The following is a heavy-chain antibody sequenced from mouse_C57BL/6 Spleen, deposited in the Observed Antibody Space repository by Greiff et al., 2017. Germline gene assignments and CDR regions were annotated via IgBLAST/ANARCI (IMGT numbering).Heavy chain of an antibody. D-gene: IGHD2-2*01. CDR3: AREGDGYDVAY. CDR2: ISDGGSYT. V-gene: IGHV5-4*01. Sequence: EVQGVESGGGLVKPGGSLKLSCAASGFTFSSYAMSWVRQTPEKRLEWVATISDGGSYTYYPDNVKGRFTISRDNAKNNLYLQMSHLKSEDTAMYYCAREGDGYDVAYWGQGTLVTVSA. J-gene: IGHJ3*01. CDR1: GFTFSSYA.